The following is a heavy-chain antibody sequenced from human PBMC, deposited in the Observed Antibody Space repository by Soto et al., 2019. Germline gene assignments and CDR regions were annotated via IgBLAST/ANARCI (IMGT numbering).Heavy chain of an antibody. Sequence: GASGKVSCKGSGYTLTELSMHWVRQAPGKGLEWMGGFDPEDGETIYAQKFQGRVTMTEDTSTDTAYMELSSLRSEDTAVYYCATNTVNFYYYYMDVWGKGTTVTVSS. J-gene: IGHJ6*03. CDR2: FDPEDGET. CDR1: GYTLTELS. V-gene: IGHV1-24*01. CDR3: ATNTVNFYYYYMDV. D-gene: IGHD4-17*01.